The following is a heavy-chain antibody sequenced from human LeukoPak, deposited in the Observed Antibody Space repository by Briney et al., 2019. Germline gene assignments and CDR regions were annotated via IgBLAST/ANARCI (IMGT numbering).Heavy chain of an antibody. D-gene: IGHD4-11*01. CDR2: ISSSSSFI. J-gene: IGHJ4*02. Sequence: GESLRLSCAASGFTFSSYSMNWVRQAPGKGLEWVSSISSSSSFIYYADSVKGRFTISRDNAKNSLYLQMNSLRVEDTAVYYCAKDSLTTVDYWGQGSLVTVSS. V-gene: IGHV3-21*01. CDR3: AKDSLTTVDY. CDR1: GFTFSSYS.